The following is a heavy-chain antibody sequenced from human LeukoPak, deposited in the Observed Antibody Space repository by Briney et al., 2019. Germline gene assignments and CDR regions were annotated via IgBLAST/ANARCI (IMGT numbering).Heavy chain of an antibody. J-gene: IGHJ4*02. CDR1: GGSISSYY. Sequence: PSETLSLTCTVSGGSISSYYWSWIRQPPGKGLEWIGYIYYSGSTNYNPSLKSRVTISVDTSKNQFSLKLSSVTAADTAVYYCARSWLNYESGYSYGPLDCWGQGTLVTVSS. CDR3: ARSWLNYESGYSYGPLDC. CDR2: IYYSGST. D-gene: IGHD5-18*01. V-gene: IGHV4-59*01.